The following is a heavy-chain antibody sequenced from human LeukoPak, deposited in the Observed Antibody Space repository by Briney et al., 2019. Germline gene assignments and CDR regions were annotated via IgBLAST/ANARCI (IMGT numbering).Heavy chain of an antibody. D-gene: IGHD6-13*01. J-gene: IGHJ3*02. CDR3: AKAFREYGSSTYSSFDI. Sequence: GGSLRLSCAASGFTFSSYAMSWVRQAPGKGLQWVSTITGTTHYADSVRGRFTISRDNSKNILYLQMNSLSTEDTAIYYCAKAFREYGSSTYSSFDIWGQGTMVTVSS. CDR1: GFTFSSYA. V-gene: IGHV3-23*01. CDR2: ITGTT.